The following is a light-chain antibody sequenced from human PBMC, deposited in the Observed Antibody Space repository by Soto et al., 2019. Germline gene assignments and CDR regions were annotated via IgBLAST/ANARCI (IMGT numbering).Light chain of an antibody. V-gene: IGKV3-20*01. CDR1: QSVSSSY. CDR3: QDYGSSRT. J-gene: IGKJ1*01. CDR2: GAS. Sequence: EIVLTQSPGTLSLSPGERATLSCRASQSVSSSYLAWYQQKPGQASRLLIYGASSRATGIPDRFSGSGSGTDFTLTISRLEPEDFAVYYCQDYGSSRTFGQGTRVEIK.